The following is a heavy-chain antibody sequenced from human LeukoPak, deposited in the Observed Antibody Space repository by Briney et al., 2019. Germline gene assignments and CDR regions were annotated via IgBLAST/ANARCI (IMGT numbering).Heavy chain of an antibody. V-gene: IGHV3-21*01. Sequence: GSLRLPCAALGFPFSSYSINWVRQAPGKGLEWVSSISSSSSYIYYADSVKGRFTISRDNAKNSLYLQMNSPRAEDTAVYYCARERLAYNWFDPWGQGTLVTVSS. D-gene: IGHD4-17*01. J-gene: IGHJ5*02. CDR3: ARERLAYNWFDP. CDR2: ISSSSSYI. CDR1: GFPFSSYS.